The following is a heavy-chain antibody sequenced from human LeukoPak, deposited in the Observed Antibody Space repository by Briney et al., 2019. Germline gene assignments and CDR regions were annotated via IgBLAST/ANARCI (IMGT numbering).Heavy chain of an antibody. Sequence: GGSLRLSCTGSGFTFGDYAMSWVRQAPGKGLEWVGFIRSKAYGGTTEYDASVKSRFTISRDDSKSIAYLQMNSLKTEDTAVYYCTRSTPYYYDSSGYYQNFVYWGQGTLVTVSS. CDR2: IRSKAYGGTT. CDR3: TRSTPYYYDSSGYYQNFVY. J-gene: IGHJ4*02. D-gene: IGHD3-22*01. V-gene: IGHV3-49*04. CDR1: GFTFGDYA.